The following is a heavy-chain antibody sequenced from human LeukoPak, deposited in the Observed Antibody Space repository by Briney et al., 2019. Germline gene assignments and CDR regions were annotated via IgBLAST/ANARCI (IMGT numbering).Heavy chain of an antibody. CDR3: ARFEQQLDIFDY. CDR2: IIPIFGTA. V-gene: IGHV1-69*13. J-gene: IGHJ4*02. D-gene: IGHD6-13*01. Sequence: ASVKVSCKASGGTFSSYAISWVRQAPGQGLEWMGGIIPIFGTANYAQKFQGRVTITADESTSTAYMELSSLRSEDTAVYYCARFEQQLDIFDYWGQGTLVTVSS. CDR1: GGTFSSYA.